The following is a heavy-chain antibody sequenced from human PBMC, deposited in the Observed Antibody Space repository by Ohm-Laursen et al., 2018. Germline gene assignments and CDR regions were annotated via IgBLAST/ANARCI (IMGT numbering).Heavy chain of an antibody. Sequence: ASVKVSCKASGYTFTNYYMHWVRQAPGQGLEWMGIINTGGGSTSHAQKFQGRLTMTRDTSTSTVYMELSRLRSDDTAVYYCARGLVGATPYWGQGTLVTVSS. J-gene: IGHJ4*02. CDR1: GYTFTNYY. D-gene: IGHD1-26*01. V-gene: IGHV1-46*01. CDR3: ARGLVGATPY. CDR2: INTGGGST.